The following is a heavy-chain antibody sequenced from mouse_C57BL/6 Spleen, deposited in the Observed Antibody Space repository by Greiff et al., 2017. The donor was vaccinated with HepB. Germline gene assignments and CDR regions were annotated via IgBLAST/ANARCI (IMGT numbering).Heavy chain of an antibody. V-gene: IGHV1-55*01. Sequence: QVQLQQPGAELVKPGASVKMSCKASGYTFTSYWITWVKQRPGQGLEWIGDIYPGSGSTNYNEKFKSKATLTVDTSSSTAYMQLSSLTSEDSAVYYCASSLFITTVVATGYFDYWGQGTTLTVSS. CDR1: GYTFTSYW. CDR2: IYPGSGST. D-gene: IGHD1-1*01. CDR3: ASSLFITTVVATGYFDY. J-gene: IGHJ2*01.